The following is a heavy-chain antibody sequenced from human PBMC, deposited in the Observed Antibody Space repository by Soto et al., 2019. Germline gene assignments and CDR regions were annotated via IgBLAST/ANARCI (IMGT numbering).Heavy chain of an antibody. Sequence: QVQLVQSGAEEKKPGASVKVSCKASGYTFTSYAMHWVRQAPGQRLEWMGWINAGNGNTKYSQKFQGRVTITRDTSASTAYMELTSLRSEDMAVYYCARRIVVVTALDYWGQGTLVTVSS. CDR2: INAGNGNT. D-gene: IGHD2-21*02. J-gene: IGHJ4*02. V-gene: IGHV1-3*05. CDR1: GYTFTSYA. CDR3: ARRIVVVTALDY.